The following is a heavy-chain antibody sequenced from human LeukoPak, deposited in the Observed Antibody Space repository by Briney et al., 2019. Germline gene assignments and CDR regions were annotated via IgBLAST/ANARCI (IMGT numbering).Heavy chain of an antibody. CDR1: GYSFTSYD. Sequence: ASVKVSCKASGYSFTSYDINWVRQASGQGLDWMGWMNPNSGNTGYAQKFQGRVTMTEDTSTDTAYMELSSLRSEDTAVYYCATAGYYDILTGYRHYFDYWGQGTLVTVSS. CDR3: ATAGYYDILTGYRHYFDY. J-gene: IGHJ4*02. D-gene: IGHD3-9*01. V-gene: IGHV1-8*01. CDR2: MNPNSGNT.